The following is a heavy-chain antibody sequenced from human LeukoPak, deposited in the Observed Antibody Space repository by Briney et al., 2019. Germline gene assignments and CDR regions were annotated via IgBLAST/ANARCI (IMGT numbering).Heavy chain of an antibody. CDR1: GFIFSSYA. CDR3: AKSIAVAPTSFDY. D-gene: IGHD6-19*01. CDR2: ISGSGGST. Sequence: GGSLRLSCAASGFIFSSYAMSWVRQAPGKGLEWVSAISGSGGSTYYADSVKGRFTISRDNSKNTLYLQMNSLRAEDTAVYYCAKSIAVAPTSFDYWGQGTLVTVSS. V-gene: IGHV3-23*01. J-gene: IGHJ4*02.